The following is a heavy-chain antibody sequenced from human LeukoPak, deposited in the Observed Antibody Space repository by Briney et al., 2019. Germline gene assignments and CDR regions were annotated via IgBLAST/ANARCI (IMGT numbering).Heavy chain of an antibody. CDR2: TWYDGSNK. J-gene: IGHJ4*02. D-gene: IGHD2-8*01. CDR1: GCTFISYG. V-gene: IGHV3-33*06. Sequence: GGSVTLSLAASGCTFISYGLHWVRQAPGKGLEWVALTWYDGSNKSYGDYVKGRLTISRDNSKNTLYLQMSSLRAEDTAVYYCAKDQSLMYFDYWGQGTLVTVSS. CDR3: AKDQSLMYFDY.